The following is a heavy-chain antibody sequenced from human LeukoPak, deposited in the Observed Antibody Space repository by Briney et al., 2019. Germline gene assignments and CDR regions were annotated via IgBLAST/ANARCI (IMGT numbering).Heavy chain of an antibody. V-gene: IGHV1-69*04. CDR1: GGTFSSYA. D-gene: IGHD6-13*01. J-gene: IGHJ4*02. CDR3: ARGRLSSGIAAAGTDY. Sequence: ASVKVSCKASGGTFSSYAISWVRQAPGQGLEWMGRIIPILGIANYAQKFQGRVTITADKSTSTAYMELSSLRSEDTAVYYCARGRLSSGIAAAGTDYWGQGTLVTVSS. CDR2: IIPILGIA.